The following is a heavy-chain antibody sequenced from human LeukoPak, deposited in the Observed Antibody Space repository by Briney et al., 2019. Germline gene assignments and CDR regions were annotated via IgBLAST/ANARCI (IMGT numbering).Heavy chain of an antibody. CDR1: GASISNSTYY. CDR2: IYYSGST. J-gene: IGHJ3*02. D-gene: IGHD3-16*02. Sequence: PSETLSLTCNVSGASISNSTYYWGWIRQPPGKGLEWIGSIYYSGSTYCKPSLKSRVTISVDTSKNQFSLKLSSVTAADTAVYYCARVGTYDYVWGSYRFNDAFDIWGQGTMVTVSS. CDR3: ARVGTYDYVWGSYRFNDAFDI. V-gene: IGHV4-39*07.